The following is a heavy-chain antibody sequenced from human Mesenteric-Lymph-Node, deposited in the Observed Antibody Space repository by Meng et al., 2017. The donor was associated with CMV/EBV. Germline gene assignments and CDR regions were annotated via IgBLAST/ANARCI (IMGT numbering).Heavy chain of an antibody. CDR3: AYCSNTYYFDF. Sequence: GESLKISCAASGFSFNNYGMHWVRQAPGEGLEWVAFIRYDGSPKYYADSVKGRFTISRDNSKNTLYLQINSLRPEDTAMYYCAYCSNTYYFDFWGQGTLVTVSS. J-gene: IGHJ4*02. V-gene: IGHV3-30*02. CDR2: IRYDGSPK. CDR1: GFSFNNYG. D-gene: IGHD2-2*01.